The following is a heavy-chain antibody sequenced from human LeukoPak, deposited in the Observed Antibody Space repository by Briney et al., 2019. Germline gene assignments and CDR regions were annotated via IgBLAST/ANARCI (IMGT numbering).Heavy chain of an antibody. D-gene: IGHD4-17*01. Sequence: GGSLRLSCAASGFTFSNYAMSWVRQAPGKGLEWVSAIIGSGGSTHFADSVKGRFTVSRDNSKNTLYLQMNSLRAEDTAVYYCATVWDDGDYANPYWGQGTLVAVSS. CDR2: IIGSGGST. CDR1: GFTFSNYA. J-gene: IGHJ4*02. V-gene: IGHV3-23*01. CDR3: ATVWDDGDYANPY.